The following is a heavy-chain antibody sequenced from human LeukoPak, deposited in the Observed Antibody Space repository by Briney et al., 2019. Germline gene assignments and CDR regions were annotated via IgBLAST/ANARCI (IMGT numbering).Heavy chain of an antibody. CDR1: GYTFTSYG. V-gene: IGHV1-18*01. D-gene: IGHD3-22*01. J-gene: IGHJ1*01. Sequence: GASVKVSCKASGYTFTSYGISWVRQAPGQGLEWMGWISASNGNTNYAQKLQGRVTMTTDTSTSTAYMELRSLRSDDTAVYYCARVGKYYYDTSGYYGQYFQHWGQGTLVTVSS. CDR3: ARVGKYYYDTSGYYGQYFQH. CDR2: ISASNGNT.